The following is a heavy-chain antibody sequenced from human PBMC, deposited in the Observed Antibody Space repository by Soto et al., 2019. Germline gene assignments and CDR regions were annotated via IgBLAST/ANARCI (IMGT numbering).Heavy chain of an antibody. J-gene: IGHJ4*02. CDR3: ARIFGGSALDH. Sequence: QLQLQESGPGLVKPSETLSLTCAVSSASIITEQRWTWVRPHPGKGLEWIGEIHHSGSTNNNPSHRRRVTMSVDQSKHQFSLNLNSVTAADTALYDGARIFGGSALDHWGQGTLVIVSS. CDR1: SASIITEQR. V-gene: IGHV4-4*02. CDR2: IHHSGST. D-gene: IGHD3-3*01.